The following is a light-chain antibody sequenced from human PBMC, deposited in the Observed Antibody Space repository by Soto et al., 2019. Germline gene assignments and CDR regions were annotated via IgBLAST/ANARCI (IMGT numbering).Light chain of an antibody. CDR3: PQRSNWPT. CDR1: QSVSSY. J-gene: IGKJ3*01. V-gene: IGKV3-11*01. CDR2: DAS. Sequence: EIVLTQSPATLSLSPGERATLSCRASQSVSSYLAWYQQKPGQAPRLLIYDASNRATGIPARFSGSGSGTDFTLTISSLEPEDFAVYYCPQRSNWPTSGPGTKVDIK.